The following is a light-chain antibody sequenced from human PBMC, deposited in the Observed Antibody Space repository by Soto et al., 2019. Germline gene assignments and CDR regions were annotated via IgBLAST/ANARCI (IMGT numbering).Light chain of an antibody. CDR2: GAS. V-gene: IGKV3-15*01. J-gene: IGKJ2*01. Sequence: EIEMTQSPATLPVSPGERATLSCRASQSVSTNLAWYQQKPGQAPRLLIYGASTMAPGFPARFTGSGSGTEFTLTIRSLQSEDFAVYYCQQYNDWPSNTFGQGTKLEIK. CDR3: QQYNDWPSNT. CDR1: QSVSTN.